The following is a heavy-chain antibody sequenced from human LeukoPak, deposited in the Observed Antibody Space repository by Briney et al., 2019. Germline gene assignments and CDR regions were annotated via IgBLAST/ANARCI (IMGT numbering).Heavy chain of an antibody. Sequence: GRSLRLSCAASGFTFSSYGMRWVRQAPGKGLEWVAAIWSDGSNKYYGNSVKGRFTISRDNSKNTLYLQMDSLRAEDTAVYYCARRDSSFGMDVWGQGTTVTVFS. CDR1: GFTFSSYG. D-gene: IGHD3-22*01. V-gene: IGHV3-33*03. CDR3: ARRDSSFGMDV. J-gene: IGHJ6*02. CDR2: IWSDGSNK.